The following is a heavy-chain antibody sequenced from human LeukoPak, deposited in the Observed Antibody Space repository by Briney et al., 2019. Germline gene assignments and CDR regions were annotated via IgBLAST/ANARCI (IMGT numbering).Heavy chain of an antibody. CDR2: INHDGSAT. CDR3: VREGAHVAAVGNYFDY. D-gene: IGHD6-13*01. V-gene: IGHV3-74*01. Sequence: GGSLRLSCAASGFAFSGYWMHWVRQAPGKGLVWVSRINHDGSATIYADSVKGRFTFSRDNAKNTLHLQMNSLRVEDTAVYYCVREGAHVAAVGNYFDYWGQGALLTVSP. J-gene: IGHJ4*02. CDR1: GFAFSGYW.